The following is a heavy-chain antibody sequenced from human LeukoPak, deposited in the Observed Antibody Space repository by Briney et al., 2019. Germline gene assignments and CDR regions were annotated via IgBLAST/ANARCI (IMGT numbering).Heavy chain of an antibody. J-gene: IGHJ4*02. CDR3: ARALSGTTYYYDSSGYYGYYFDY. Sequence: PSETLSLTCTVSGGSISSYYWSWLRQPPGKGLEWVGYIYYSGSTNYNPSLKSRVTISVDTSKNQFSLKLSSVTAADTAVYYCARALSGTTYYYDSSGYYGYYFDYWGQGTLVTVSS. V-gene: IGHV4-59*01. CDR2: IYYSGST. D-gene: IGHD3-22*01. CDR1: GGSISSYY.